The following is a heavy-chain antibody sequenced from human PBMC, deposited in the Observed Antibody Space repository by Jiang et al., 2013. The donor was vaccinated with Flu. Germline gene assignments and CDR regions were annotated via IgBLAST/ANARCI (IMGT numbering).Heavy chain of an antibody. J-gene: IGHJ3*02. CDR1: GDSISLDSITSYY. D-gene: IGHD5-18*01. Sequence: PGLVKPSETLSLTCAVSGDSISLDSITSYYWTWIRQPPGKGLEWIGYIHYSGSMNYNPSLKSRVTISIDTSRNQFSLQLSSVTAADTAVYYCARSDTSMLPSGYAFDIWGQGTMVTVSS. V-gene: IGHV4-59*08. CDR3: ARSDTSMLPSGYAFDI. CDR2: IHYSGSM.